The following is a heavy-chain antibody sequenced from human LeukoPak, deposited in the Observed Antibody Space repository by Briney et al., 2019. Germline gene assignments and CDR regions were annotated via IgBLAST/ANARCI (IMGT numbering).Heavy chain of an antibody. V-gene: IGHV4-59*01. D-gene: IGHD2-21*02. CDR1: GGSISSYY. Sequence: SETLSLTCTVSGGSISSYYWSWIRQPPGKGLEWIGYIYYSGSTNYNPSLKSRVTISVDTSKNQFSLKLSSVTAADTAVYYCARVRGVTNYYFDYWGQGTLVTVSS. CDR3: ARVRGVTNYYFDY. CDR2: IYYSGST. J-gene: IGHJ4*02.